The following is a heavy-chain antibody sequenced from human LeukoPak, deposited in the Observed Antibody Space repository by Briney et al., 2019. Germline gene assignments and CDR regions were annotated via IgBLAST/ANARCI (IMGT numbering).Heavy chain of an antibody. J-gene: IGHJ4*02. CDR2: IYSGGST. D-gene: IGHD2-21*02. CDR1: GFTVSSNY. Sequence: GGSLRLSCAASGFTVSSNYMSWVRQAPGKGLEWISVIYSGGSTYYADSVKGRFTISRDSSKNTLYLQMNSLRAEDTAVYYCARAYGGGDGYFPYSLDYGAREPWSPSPQ. V-gene: IGHV3-66*01. CDR3: ARAYGGGDGYFPYSLDY.